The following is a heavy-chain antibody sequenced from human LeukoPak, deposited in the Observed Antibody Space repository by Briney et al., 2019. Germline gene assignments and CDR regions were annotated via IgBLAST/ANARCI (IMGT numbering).Heavy chain of an antibody. J-gene: IGHJ4*02. Sequence: GGSLRLSCAASEFTFSTYAMSWVRQAPGKGLEWVSGISGSGVHTYYADSVKGRFTISRDNSENTLDLHMHSLRAEDTAVYYCAAKGNGYTGIYVFAHWGQGTLVTVSS. CDR3: AAKGNGYTGIYVFAH. CDR1: EFTFSTYA. D-gene: IGHD1-26*01. CDR2: ISGSGVHT. V-gene: IGHV3-23*01.